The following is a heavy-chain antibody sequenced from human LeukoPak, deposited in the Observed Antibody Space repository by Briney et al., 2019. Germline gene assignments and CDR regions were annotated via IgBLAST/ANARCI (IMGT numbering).Heavy chain of an antibody. CDR1: GFTFSSYA. Sequence: GGSLRLSCAASGFTFSSYAMSWVRQAPGKGLEWVSAISGSGGSTYYADSVKGRFTISRDNSKNTLYLQMNSLRAEDTAVYYCAKEITMVRGVIVHFDYWGQGTLVTVSS. V-gene: IGHV3-23*01. J-gene: IGHJ4*02. CDR2: ISGSGGST. D-gene: IGHD3-10*01. CDR3: AKEITMVRGVIVHFDY.